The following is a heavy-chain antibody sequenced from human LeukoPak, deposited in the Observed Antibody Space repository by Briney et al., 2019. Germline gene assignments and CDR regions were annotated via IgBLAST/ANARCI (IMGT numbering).Heavy chain of an antibody. CDR1: GFTFSSYA. V-gene: IGHV3-30*01. D-gene: IGHD2-15*01. Sequence: GGSLRLSCAASGFTFSSYAMHWVRQAPGKGLEWVAVISYDGSNKYYADSVKGRFTISRDNSKNTLYLQMNSLRAEDTAVYYCAKDAYCGGGSCYGGTPPIDYWGQGTLVTVSS. CDR2: ISYDGSNK. J-gene: IGHJ4*02. CDR3: AKDAYCGGGSCYGGTPPIDY.